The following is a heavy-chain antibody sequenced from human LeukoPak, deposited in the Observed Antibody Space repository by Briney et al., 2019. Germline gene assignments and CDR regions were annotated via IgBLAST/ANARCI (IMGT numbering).Heavy chain of an antibody. D-gene: IGHD2/OR15-2a*01. CDR2: IYNDGTT. Sequence: PGGSLRLSCAASGFTVSNNHMSWVRQAPGKGLEWVSVIYNDGTTYYADSVKGRFTSSRDTSKNTLYLQMDSLRAEDTAVYYCAREKSQYEYWGQGTLVTVSS. CDR1: GFTVSNNH. V-gene: IGHV3-66*01. J-gene: IGHJ4*02. CDR3: AREKSQYEY.